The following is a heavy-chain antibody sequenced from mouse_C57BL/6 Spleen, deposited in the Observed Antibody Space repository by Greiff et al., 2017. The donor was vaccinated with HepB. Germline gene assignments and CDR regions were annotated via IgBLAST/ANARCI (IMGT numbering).Heavy chain of an antibody. CDR2: IYPGSGST. CDR3: ARSSYDGHFFAY. V-gene: IGHV1-55*01. D-gene: IGHD2-3*01. J-gene: IGHJ3*01. Sequence: VQRVESGAELVKPGASVKMSCKASGYTFTSYWITWVKQRPGQGLEWIGDIYPGSGSTNYNEKFKSKATLTVDTSSSTAYMQLSSLTSEDSAVYYCARSSYDGHFFAYWGQGTLVTVSA. CDR1: GYTFTSYW.